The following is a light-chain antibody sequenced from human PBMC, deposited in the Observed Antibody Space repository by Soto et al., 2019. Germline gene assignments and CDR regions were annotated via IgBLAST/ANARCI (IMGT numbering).Light chain of an antibody. CDR2: GAS. CDR3: QQYHNWGE. J-gene: IGKJ1*01. V-gene: IGKV3-15*01. Sequence: DIVMTQSPATLSVSQGERATLSCRASQNIRTNLAWYQHKPGQAPRLLIYGASTGATGVPARFSGSGSGTEFTLTISSLQSEDFAVYYCQQYHNWGEFGQGTKVDI. CDR1: QNIRTN.